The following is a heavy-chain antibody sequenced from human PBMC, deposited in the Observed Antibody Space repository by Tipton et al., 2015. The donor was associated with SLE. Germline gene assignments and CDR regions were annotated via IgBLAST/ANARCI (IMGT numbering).Heavy chain of an antibody. CDR1: GGSISGYH. V-gene: IGHV4-59*08. J-gene: IGHJ6*02. CDR2: ISYTETT. CDR3: ARHVGVAYYYAMDV. D-gene: IGHD2-15*01. Sequence: TLSLTCTVSGGSISGYHWSWLRQPPGKGLEWIGYISYTETTKYNPSLESRVIISVNTSKNQFSLRLSSVTAADTAMYYCARHVGVAYYYAMDVWGQGTTGVISS.